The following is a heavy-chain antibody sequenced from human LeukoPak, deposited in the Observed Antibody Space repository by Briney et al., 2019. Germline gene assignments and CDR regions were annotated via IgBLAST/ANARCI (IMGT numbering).Heavy chain of an antibody. V-gene: IGHV4-59*01. CDR2: IYYSGST. Sequence: SETLSLTCTVSGGSISNYYWSWIRQPPGKGLEWIGYIYYSGSTNYNPSLKSRVTISVDTSKNQFSLKLSSVTAADTAVYYCAREFTYSSSWFRRDAFDIWGQGTMVTVSS. D-gene: IGHD6-13*01. J-gene: IGHJ3*02. CDR3: AREFTYSSSWFRRDAFDI. CDR1: GGSISNYY.